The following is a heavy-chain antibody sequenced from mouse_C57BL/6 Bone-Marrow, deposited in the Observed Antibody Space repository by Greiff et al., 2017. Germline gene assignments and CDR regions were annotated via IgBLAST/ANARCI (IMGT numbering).Heavy chain of an antibody. V-gene: IGHV1-69*01. CDR1: GYTFTSYW. J-gene: IGHJ1*03. CDR2: IDPSDSYT. CDR3: ARSELYWYFDV. Sequence: QVQLQQPGAELVMPGASVKLSCKASGYTFTSYWMHWVKQRPGQGLEWIGEIDPSDSYTNYNQKFKGKSTLTVDKSSSTAYMQLSSLTSEDSAVYYCARSELYWYFDVWGTGTTVTVSS.